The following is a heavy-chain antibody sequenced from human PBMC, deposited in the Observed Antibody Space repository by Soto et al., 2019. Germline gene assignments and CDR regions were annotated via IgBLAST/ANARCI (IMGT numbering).Heavy chain of an antibody. CDR1: GGNCIDYY. Sequence: SLRLCYAAAGGNCIDYYMSWSLQAPGKGLEWVSYISSSGSTIYYADSVKGRFTISRDNAKNSLYLQMNSLRAEDTAVYYCATILNVYIVATIFHDYWCQGTPVKVS. J-gene: IGHJ4*02. CDR2: ISSSGSTI. CDR3: ATILNVYIVATIFHDY. V-gene: IGHV3-11*01. D-gene: IGHD5-12*01.